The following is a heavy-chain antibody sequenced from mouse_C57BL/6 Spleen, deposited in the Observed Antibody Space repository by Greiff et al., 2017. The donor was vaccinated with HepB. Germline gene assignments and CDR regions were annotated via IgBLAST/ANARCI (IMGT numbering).Heavy chain of an antibody. D-gene: IGHD1-1*01. Sequence: EVKLMESGPELVKPGASVKISCKASGYSFTDYNMNWVKQSNGKSLEWIGVINPNYGTTSYNQKFKGKATLTVDQSSSTAYMQLNSLTSEDSAVYYCARKDYYGSSYRYFDVWGTGTTVTVSS. CDR2: INPNYGTT. V-gene: IGHV1-39*01. J-gene: IGHJ1*03. CDR3: ARKDYYGSSYRYFDV. CDR1: GYSFTDYN.